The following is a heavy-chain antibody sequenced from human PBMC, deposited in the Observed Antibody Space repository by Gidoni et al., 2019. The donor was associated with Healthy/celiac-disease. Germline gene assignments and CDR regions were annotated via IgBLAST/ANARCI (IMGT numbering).Heavy chain of an antibody. CDR2: IYWDDDT. V-gene: IGHV2-5*02. Sequence: QITLKESGPTLVKPTQTLTLTCTFPGFSLSTSGVGVGWIRQPPGTALEWLALIYWDDDTLYSPSLKSRLTITKDTSKNQVVLTMTNMDPVDTATYYCAHTGQTEGLRLGELSVGYWGQGTLVTVSS. D-gene: IGHD3-16*02. J-gene: IGHJ4*02. CDR3: AHTGQTEGLRLGELSVGY. CDR1: GFSLSTSGVG.